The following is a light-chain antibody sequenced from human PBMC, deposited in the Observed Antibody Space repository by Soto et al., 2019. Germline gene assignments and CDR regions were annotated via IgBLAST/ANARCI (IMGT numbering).Light chain of an antibody. V-gene: IGLV4-69*01. CDR1: SGHSNYA. J-gene: IGLJ2*01. Sequence: QPVLTQSPSASASLGASVKLTCTLSSGHSNYAIAWHQQQSEKGPRYLMKLNSDGSHSKGDGIPDRFSGSSSGAERYLTISRLQSEDAADYYCQTWSSGIVVFGGGTKLTVL. CDR2: LNSDGSH. CDR3: QTWSSGIVV.